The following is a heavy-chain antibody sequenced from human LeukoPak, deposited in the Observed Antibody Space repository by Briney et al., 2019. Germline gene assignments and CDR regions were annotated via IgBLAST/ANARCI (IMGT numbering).Heavy chain of an antibody. J-gene: IGHJ4*02. CDR2: ISRSGDST. CDR3: ARRRESGVGSLYYFGS. V-gene: IGHV3-23*01. Sequence: GGSLRLSCAASGFTVSSNYMSWVRQAPGMGLEWVSAISRSGDSTYYTDSVKGRFTISRDNSKNTLYLQMNSLTADDTAIYYCARRRESGVGSLYYFGSWGQGTLVTVSS. CDR1: GFTVSSNY. D-gene: IGHD3-10*01.